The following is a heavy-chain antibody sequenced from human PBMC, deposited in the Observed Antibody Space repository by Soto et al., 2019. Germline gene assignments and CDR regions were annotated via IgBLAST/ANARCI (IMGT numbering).Heavy chain of an antibody. CDR2: IYYSGST. D-gene: IGHD5-12*01. Sequence: SETLSLTCTVSGGSVSSGSYYWSWIRQPPGKGLEWIGYIYYSGSTNYNPSLKSRVTISVDTSKNQFSLKLSSVTAADTAVYYYASGNKLATLYYFAYWGQGTLVTVSS. CDR1: GGSVSSGSYY. CDR3: ASGNKLATLYYFAY. J-gene: IGHJ4*02. V-gene: IGHV4-61*01.